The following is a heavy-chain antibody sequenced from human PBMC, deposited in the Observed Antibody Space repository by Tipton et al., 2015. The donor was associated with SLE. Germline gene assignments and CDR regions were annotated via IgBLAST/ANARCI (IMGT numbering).Heavy chain of an antibody. CDR2: ISSSSSYI. CDR3: ARSYSSWEDFDY. V-gene: IGHV3-21*04. CDR1: GFTFSSYS. J-gene: IGHJ4*02. D-gene: IGHD6-19*01. Sequence: SLRLSCAASGFTFSSYSMNWVRQAPGKGLEWVSSISSSSSYIYYADSVKGRFTISRDNAKNTLYLQMNSLRADDTAVYFCARSYSSWEDFDYWGQGTLVTVSS.